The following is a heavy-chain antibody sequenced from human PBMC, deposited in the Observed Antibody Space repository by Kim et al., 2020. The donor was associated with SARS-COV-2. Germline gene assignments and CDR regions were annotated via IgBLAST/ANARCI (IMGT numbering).Heavy chain of an antibody. V-gene: IGHV3-21*01. J-gene: IGHJ6*02. Sequence: GGSLRLSCAASGFTFSSYSMNWVRQAPGTGLEWVSSISSSSSYIYYADSVKGRFTISRDNAKNSLYLQMNSLRAEDTAVYYCARVVAAAANYYYYGMDVWGQGTTVTVSS. CDR2: ISSSSSYI. D-gene: IGHD6-13*01. CDR1: GFTFSSYS. CDR3: ARVVAAAANYYYYGMDV.